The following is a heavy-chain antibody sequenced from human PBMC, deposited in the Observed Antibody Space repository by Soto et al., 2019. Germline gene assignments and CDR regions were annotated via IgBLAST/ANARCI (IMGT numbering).Heavy chain of an antibody. CDR3: ARDIAVAGGGADY. D-gene: IGHD6-19*01. J-gene: IGHJ4*02. CDR2: ISSSSSYI. Sequence: GGSLRLSCAASGFTFSSYSMNWVRQAPGKGLEWVSSISSSSSYIYYADSVKVRFTISRDNAKNSLYLQMNSLRAEDTTVYYCARDIAVAGGGADYWGQGTLVTVSS. CDR1: GFTFSSYS. V-gene: IGHV3-21*01.